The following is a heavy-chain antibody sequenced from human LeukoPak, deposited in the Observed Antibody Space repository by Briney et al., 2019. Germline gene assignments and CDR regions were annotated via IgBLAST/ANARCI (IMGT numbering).Heavy chain of an antibody. Sequence: PGGSLRLSCAASGFTFSSYWMHWVRQAPGKGLVWVSRINSDGSSTSYADSVKGRFTISRDNAKNTLYLQINSLRAEDTAVYYCARGESYYYDSTDEYFQHWGQGTLVTVSS. CDR1: GFTFSSYW. V-gene: IGHV3-74*01. J-gene: IGHJ1*01. CDR2: INSDGSST. D-gene: IGHD3-22*01. CDR3: ARGESYYYDSTDEYFQH.